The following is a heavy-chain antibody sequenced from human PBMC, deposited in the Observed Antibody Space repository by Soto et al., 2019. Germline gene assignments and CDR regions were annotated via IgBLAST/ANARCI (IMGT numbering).Heavy chain of an antibody. CDR1: GGSISSYY. Sequence: SETLSLTCTVSGGSISSYYWSWIRQPPGKGLEWIGYIYYSGSTNYNPSLKSRVTISVDTSKNQFSLKLSSVTAADTAVYYCASGGLDVVVPAGNRFDPWGQGTLVTGSS. V-gene: IGHV4-59*01. CDR2: IYYSGST. CDR3: ASGGLDVVVPAGNRFDP. J-gene: IGHJ5*02. D-gene: IGHD2-2*01.